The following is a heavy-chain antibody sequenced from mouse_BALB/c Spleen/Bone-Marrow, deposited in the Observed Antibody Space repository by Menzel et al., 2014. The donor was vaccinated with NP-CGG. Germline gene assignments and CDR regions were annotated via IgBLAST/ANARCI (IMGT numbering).Heavy chain of an antibody. CDR1: GYTFTSYW. CDR2: IYPSDSYT. J-gene: IGHJ2*01. V-gene: IGHV1-69*02. D-gene: IGHD2-2*01. CDR3: TRSGGYHFDY. Sequence: VQLQQSGAELVRPGASVKLSRKASGYTFTSYWINWVKQRPGQGLEWIGNIYPSDSYTNYNQKFKDKATLTVDKSSSTAYMQLSSPTSEDSAVYYCTRSGGYHFDYWGQGTTLTVSS.